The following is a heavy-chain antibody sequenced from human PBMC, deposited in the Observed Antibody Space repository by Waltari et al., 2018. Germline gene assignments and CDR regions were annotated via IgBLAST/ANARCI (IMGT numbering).Heavy chain of an antibody. D-gene: IGHD3-10*01. CDR3: VKGGWGFGAFYEQH. V-gene: IGHV3-9*01. J-gene: IGHJ4*02. CDR2: IVWNSGAI. Sequence: EVQLVASGGGLVQPGRSLRLSCVGSGFTFDDYAMYWVRQRPGKGLEWGSGIVWNSGAIGYADSVRGRFTTYRDNAKKSLYLQMGRLRPEDTALYYCVKGGWGFGAFYEQHWGQGIQVTVSS. CDR1: GFTFDDYA.